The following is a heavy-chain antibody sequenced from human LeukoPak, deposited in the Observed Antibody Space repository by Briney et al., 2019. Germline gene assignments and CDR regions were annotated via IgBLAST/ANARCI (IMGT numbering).Heavy chain of an antibody. CDR3: ARMPHYYDSSGYGGDWLY. D-gene: IGHD3-22*01. CDR2: VYSGGST. CDR1: GFTVSSNY. Sequence: GGSLRLSCAASGFTVSSNYMSWVRQAPGKGLEWGSVVYSGGSTYYADSVKGRFTISRDNSKNTLYLQMNSLRAEDTAVYYCARMPHYYDSSGYGGDWLYWGQGALVTVSS. V-gene: IGHV3-53*01. J-gene: IGHJ4*02.